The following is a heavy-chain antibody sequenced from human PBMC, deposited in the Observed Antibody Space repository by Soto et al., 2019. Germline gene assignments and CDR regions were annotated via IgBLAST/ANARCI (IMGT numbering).Heavy chain of an antibody. D-gene: IGHD3-3*01. J-gene: IGHJ4*02. Sequence: ASVKVSWKASGGTISSYAISWVRHAPGKGLEWMGGFDPEDGETIYAQKFQGRVTMTEDTSTDTAYMELSSLRSEDTAVYYCATLPDFWSAPMDWGQGTLVTVSS. CDR2: FDPEDGET. CDR3: ATLPDFWSAPMD. V-gene: IGHV1-24*01. CDR1: GGTISSYA.